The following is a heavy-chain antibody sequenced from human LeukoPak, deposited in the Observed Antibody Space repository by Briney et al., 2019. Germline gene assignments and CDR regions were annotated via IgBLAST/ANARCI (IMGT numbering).Heavy chain of an antibody. Sequence: PGGSLRLSCAASGFTFSSYSMNWVRQAPGKGLEWVSSISSSSSYIYYADSVKGRFTISRDNAKNSLYLQMNSLRAEDTAVYYCARDFMRYYYDSSGDYWGQGTLVTVSS. D-gene: IGHD3-22*01. CDR1: GFTFSSYS. CDR3: ARDFMRYYYDSSGDY. V-gene: IGHV3-21*01. CDR2: ISSSSSYI. J-gene: IGHJ4*02.